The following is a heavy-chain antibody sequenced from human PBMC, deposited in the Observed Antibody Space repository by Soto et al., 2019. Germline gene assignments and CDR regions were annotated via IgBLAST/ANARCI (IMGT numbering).Heavy chain of an antibody. CDR1: GGSISSYY. J-gene: IGHJ3*02. V-gene: IGHV4-59*01. CDR2: IYYSGST. D-gene: IGHD3-9*01. CDR3: ARRYYDILTGYSDAFDI. Sequence: QVQLQESGPGLVKPSETLSLTCTVSGGSISSYYWSWIRQPPGKGLEWIGYIYYSGSTNYNPSLKSRVTISVDTSKNQFSLKLSSVTAADTAVYYCARRYYDILTGYSDAFDIWGQGTMVTVSS.